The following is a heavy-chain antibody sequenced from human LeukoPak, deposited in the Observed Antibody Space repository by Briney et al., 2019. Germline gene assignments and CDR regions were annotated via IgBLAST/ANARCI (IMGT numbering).Heavy chain of an antibody. CDR1: GGSISSYY. CDR2: IYYSGST. D-gene: IGHD3-10*01. V-gene: IGHV4-59*01. CDR3: ASGGRKYGSGSYYPPSAFDI. Sequence: PSETLSLTCTVSGGSISSYYWSWIRQPPGKGLEWIGYIYYSGSTNSNPSLKSRVTISVDTSKNQFSLKLSSVTAADTAVYYCASGGRKYGSGSYYPPSAFDIWGQGTMVTVSS. J-gene: IGHJ3*02.